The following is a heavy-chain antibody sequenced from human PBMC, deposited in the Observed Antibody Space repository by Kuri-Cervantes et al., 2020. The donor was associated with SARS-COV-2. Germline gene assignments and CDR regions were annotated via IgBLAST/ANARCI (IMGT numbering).Heavy chain of an antibody. J-gene: IGHJ6*03. CDR3: ATGAANSYMDV. CDR1: GFSRTNYA. Sequence: GGSLRLSCGASGFSRTNYAIHWVRQAPGKGLEWVSVIWYDGKNEYYASSVKGRFNISRDTSKNTVSLHMNSLRAEDTAIYYCATGAANSYMDVWGRGTTVTVSS. V-gene: IGHV3-33*08. D-gene: IGHD3-10*01. CDR2: IWYDGKNE.